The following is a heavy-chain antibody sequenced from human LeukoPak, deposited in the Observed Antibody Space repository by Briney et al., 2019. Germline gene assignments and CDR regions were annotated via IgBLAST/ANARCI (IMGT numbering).Heavy chain of an antibody. CDR2: IYYSGST. J-gene: IGHJ3*02. CDR1: GGSMSGYF. D-gene: IGHD2-15*01. Sequence: SETLSLTCTVSGGSMSGYFWSWIRQPPGKGLEWIGYIYYSGSTNYNPSLKSRVTISVDTSKNQFSLKLSSVTAADTAVYYCARHREARYCSGGGCYSGAFDIWGQGTMVTVSS. V-gene: IGHV4-59*08. CDR3: ARHREARYCSGGGCYSGAFDI.